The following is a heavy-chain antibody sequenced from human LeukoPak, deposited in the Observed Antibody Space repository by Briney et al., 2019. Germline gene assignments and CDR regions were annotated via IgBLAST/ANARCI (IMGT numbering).Heavy chain of an antibody. CDR1: GGSFSDY. D-gene: IGHD2-2*01. Sequence: NPSETLSLTCAVYGGSFSDYWGWIRQPPGKGLEWIGEINHSGRTYYNPSLKSRVTISVDTSKNQFSLNLSSVTAADTAVYYCARDVVVVPAAIHYGMDVWGQGTTVTVSS. CDR3: ARDVVVVPAAIHYGMDV. CDR2: INHSGRT. V-gene: IGHV4-34*01. J-gene: IGHJ6*02.